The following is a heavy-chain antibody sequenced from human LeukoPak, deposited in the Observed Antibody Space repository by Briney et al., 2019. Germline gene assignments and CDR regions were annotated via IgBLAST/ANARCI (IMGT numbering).Heavy chain of an antibody. V-gene: IGHV4-30-2*01. J-gene: IGHJ2*01. Sequence: SETLSLTCAVSGGSISSGGYSWSWIRQPPGKGLEWIGYIYQSGSTYYNPSLKSRVTISVDRSKNQFSLKLSSVTAADTAVYYCARASLAYCGGDCYYYWYFDLWGRGTLVTVSS. CDR2: IYQSGST. CDR3: ARASLAYCGGDCYYYWYFDL. CDR1: GGSISSGGYS. D-gene: IGHD2-21*02.